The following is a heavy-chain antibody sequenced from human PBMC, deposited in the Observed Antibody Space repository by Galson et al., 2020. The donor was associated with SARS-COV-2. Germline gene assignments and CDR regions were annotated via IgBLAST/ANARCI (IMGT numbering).Heavy chain of an antibody. CDR3: AKDLDVKGYCSGGSCSTLDY. V-gene: IGHV3-30*18. J-gene: IGHJ4*02. D-gene: IGHD2-15*01. CDR1: GFTFSDYG. Sequence: GGSLRISCGASGFTFSDYGIHRVRQAPGKGLEWVALISYDGSNKYYADSVKGRFTISRDNSKNTLYLQMNSLRAEDTAVYYCAKDLDVKGYCSGGSCSTLDYWGLGTLVTFSS. CDR2: ISYDGSNK.